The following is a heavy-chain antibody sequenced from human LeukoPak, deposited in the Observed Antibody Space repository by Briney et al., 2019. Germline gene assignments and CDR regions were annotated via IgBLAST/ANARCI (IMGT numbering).Heavy chain of an antibody. Sequence: GGSLRLSCGASGFTFSVFWMFWVRQAPGQGLVWVSHISPDGRSTNYADSVKGRFTISRDNARNTLYLQLNSLTAEDTAVYYCAMGYKSAYSWDYWGQGTLVTVSS. D-gene: IGHD5-18*01. CDR2: ISPDGRST. CDR1: GFTFSVFW. CDR3: AMGYKSAYSWDY. J-gene: IGHJ4*02. V-gene: IGHV3-74*01.